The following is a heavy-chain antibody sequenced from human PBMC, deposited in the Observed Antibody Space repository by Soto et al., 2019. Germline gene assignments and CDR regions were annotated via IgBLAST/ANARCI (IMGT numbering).Heavy chain of an antibody. CDR2: LNGSGGTT. D-gene: IGHD3-10*01. V-gene: IGHV3-23*01. Sequence: GGSLRLSCTVSGVTFSNYAMNWVRQAPGKGLEWVSSLNGSGGTTYYADSVKGRFIISRGNSKNTLYLLMNSLRAEDTALYYCAKQRADYGSGADTFYFDSWGQGALVTVSS. J-gene: IGHJ4*02. CDR3: AKQRADYGSGADTFYFDS. CDR1: GVTFSNYA.